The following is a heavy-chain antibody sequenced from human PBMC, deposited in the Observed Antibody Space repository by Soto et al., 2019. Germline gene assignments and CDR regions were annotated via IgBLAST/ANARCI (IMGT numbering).Heavy chain of an antibody. CDR2: IKQDGSEK. D-gene: IGHD2-8*01. CDR3: ARDLYCDNGICSKDAFDI. CDR1: GFTFSSYW. V-gene: IGHV3-7*01. Sequence: GGSLRLSCAASGFTFSSYWMSWVRQAPGKGLEWVANIKQDGSEKYFVDSVKGRFSISRDNVESSVSLHMNSVRAEDTAVYYCARDLYCDNGICSKDAFDIWGQGTMVTVSS. J-gene: IGHJ3*02.